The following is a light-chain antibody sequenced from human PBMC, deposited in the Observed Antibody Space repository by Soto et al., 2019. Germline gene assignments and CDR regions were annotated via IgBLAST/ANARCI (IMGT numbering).Light chain of an antibody. CDR1: QSISSY. CDR3: QQSYSTPYT. V-gene: IGKV1-39*01. J-gene: IGKJ2*01. Sequence: DIQMTQSPSSLSASVGDRVTITCRASQSISSYLNWYQQKPGKAPKLLIYAASSLQSGVPSRFSGSGSGPDFTLTISSLQPEDFATYYCQQSYSTPYTFGLGTKLEIK. CDR2: AAS.